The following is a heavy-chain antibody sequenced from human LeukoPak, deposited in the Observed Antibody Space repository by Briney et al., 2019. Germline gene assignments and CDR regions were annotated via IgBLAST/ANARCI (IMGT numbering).Heavy chain of an antibody. CDR3: ANTLSSGYARDAFDI. V-gene: IGHV3-23*01. J-gene: IGHJ3*02. CDR2: ISGSGNRT. CDR1: GFTFTSYA. D-gene: IGHD3-22*01. Sequence: GGSLRLSCAVSGFTFTSYAISWVRQAPGKGLEWVSTISGSGNRTYYANSVKGRFTISRDNSKNTLYLQMNSLRAEDTAVYYCANTLSSGYARDAFDIWGQGTMVTVSS.